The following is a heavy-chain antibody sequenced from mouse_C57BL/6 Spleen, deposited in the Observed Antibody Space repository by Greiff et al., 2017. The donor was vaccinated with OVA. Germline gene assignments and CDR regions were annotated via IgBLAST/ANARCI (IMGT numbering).Heavy chain of an antibody. J-gene: IGHJ2*01. CDR3: ARDDSNYFDY. CDR1: GYAFSSSW. D-gene: IGHD2-5*01. Sequence: VQLVESGPELVKPGASVKISCKASGYAFSSSWMNWVKQRPGKGLEWIGRIYPGDGDTNYNGKFKGKATLTADKSSSTAYMQLSSLTSEDSAVYFCARDDSNYFDYWGQGTTLTVSS. V-gene: IGHV1-82*01. CDR2: IYPGDGDT.